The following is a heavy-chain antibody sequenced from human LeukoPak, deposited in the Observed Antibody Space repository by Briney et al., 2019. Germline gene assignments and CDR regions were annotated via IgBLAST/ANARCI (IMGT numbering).Heavy chain of an antibody. CDR3: ARDGGIYYDSSGYYLDY. CDR1: GFTFSSYA. J-gene: IGHJ4*02. CDR2: ISGSGGST. V-gene: IGHV3-23*01. Sequence: GGSLRLSCAASGFTFSSYAMSWVRQAPGKGLEWVSAISGSGGSTCYADSVKGRFTISRDNSKNTLYLQMNSLRAEDTAVYYCARDGGIYYDSSGYYLDYWGQGTLVTVSS. D-gene: IGHD3-22*01.